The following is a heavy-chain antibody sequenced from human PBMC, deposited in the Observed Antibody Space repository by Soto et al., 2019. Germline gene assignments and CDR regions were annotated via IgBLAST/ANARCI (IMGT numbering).Heavy chain of an antibody. J-gene: IGHJ4*02. V-gene: IGHV3-30*18. D-gene: IGHD1-26*01. CDR2: ISYDGGNE. Sequence: QVQLEQSGGGVVQPGRSLRLSCAGSGFTFSSYGIHWVRQAPGKGLEWVALISYDGGNEKYTESVKDRFTISRDDSHNVAYLQMSSLRTEDTAMYYCAKDRYSGTYPTDFDYWGQGSLVTVSS. CDR3: AKDRYSGTYPTDFDY. CDR1: GFTFSSYG.